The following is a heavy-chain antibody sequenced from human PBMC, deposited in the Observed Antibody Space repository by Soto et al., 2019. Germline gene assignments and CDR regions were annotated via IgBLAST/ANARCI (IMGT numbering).Heavy chain of an antibody. Sequence: QVQLVESGGGVVQPGRSLRLSCAASGFTFSSYGMHWVRQAPGKGLEWVAVISYDGTKKYFADSVKGRFTISRDNSKNTLYLQMNSLRAEDTAVYYCAKDSYSYDSSSYWSRTNYYYYYAMDVWGRGTTVTVSS. D-gene: IGHD3-22*01. V-gene: IGHV3-30*18. CDR3: AKDSYSYDSSSYWSRTNYYYYYAMDV. CDR1: GFTFSSYG. CDR2: ISYDGTKK. J-gene: IGHJ6*02.